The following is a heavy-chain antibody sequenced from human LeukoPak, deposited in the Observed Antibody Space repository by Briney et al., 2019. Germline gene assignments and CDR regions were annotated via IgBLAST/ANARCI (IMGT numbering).Heavy chain of an antibody. Sequence: SKTLSLTCTVPGGSISSYYWSWIRQPPGKGLEWIGYIYYSGSTNYNPSLKSRVTISVDTSKNQFSLKLSSVTAADTAVYYCARCYNWLDYWGQGTLVTVSS. J-gene: IGHJ4*02. CDR1: GGSISSYY. CDR3: ARCYNWLDY. V-gene: IGHV4-59*01. D-gene: IGHD5-24*01. CDR2: IYYSGST.